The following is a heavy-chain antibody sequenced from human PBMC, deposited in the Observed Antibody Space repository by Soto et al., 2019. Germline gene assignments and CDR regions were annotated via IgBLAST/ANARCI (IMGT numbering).Heavy chain of an antibody. Sequence: EVQLVDSGGGLVQPGGCLRLSYAASGFILSRYVMSLVRKAPGKGLEWVSSISDSGGTSYYADSVKGRFTISRDNSKNTLYLQMNNLRAEDTAIYYCAKRPSALLTCDYWGQGTLVTFSS. CDR2: ISDSGGTS. V-gene: IGHV3-23*04. CDR3: AKRPSALLTCDY. D-gene: IGHD1-26*01. CDR1: GFILSRYV. J-gene: IGHJ4*02.